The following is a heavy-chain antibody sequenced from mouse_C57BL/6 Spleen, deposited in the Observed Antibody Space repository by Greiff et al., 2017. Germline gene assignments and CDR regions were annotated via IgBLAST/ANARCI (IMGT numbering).Heavy chain of an antibody. J-gene: IGHJ2*01. Sequence: QVQLQQSGAELVRPGASVTLSCKASGYTFTDYDMHWVKQTPVHGLEWIGAIDPETGGTAYNQKFKGKAILTADKSSSTAYMELRSLTSEDSAVYYCTRGGFDYWGQGTTLTVSS. CDR1: GYTFTDYD. CDR3: TRGGFDY. V-gene: IGHV1-15*01. CDR2: IDPETGGT.